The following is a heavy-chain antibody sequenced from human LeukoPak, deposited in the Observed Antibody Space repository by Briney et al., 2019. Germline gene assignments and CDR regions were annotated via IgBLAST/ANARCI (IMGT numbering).Heavy chain of an antibody. CDR3: ARHAKRRLAAAAYFDY. Sequence: SETLSLTCTVSGGSISSGGYYWSWIRQPAGKGLEWIGSIYYSGSTYYNPSLKSRVTISVDTSKNQFSLKLSSVSAADTAVYYCARHAKRRLAAAAYFDYWGQGTLVTVSS. J-gene: IGHJ4*02. CDR1: GGSISSGGYY. CDR2: IYYSGST. D-gene: IGHD6-13*01. V-gene: IGHV4-39*01.